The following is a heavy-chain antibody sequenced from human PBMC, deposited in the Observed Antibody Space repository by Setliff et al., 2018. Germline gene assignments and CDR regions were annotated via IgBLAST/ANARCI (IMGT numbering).Heavy chain of an antibody. CDR3: AKQRTITFSNDAFDV. CDR2: ISIHEDKT. J-gene: IGHJ3*01. CDR1: GFTFSYYA. D-gene: IGHD4-4*01. Sequence: GGSLRLSCAASGFTFSYYAMTWVRQAPGKGLEWVAAISIHEDKTYYADSVKGRFTISRDISKNTLSLQLNSLRAEDTAVYYCAKQRTITFSNDAFDVWGQGTMDTVSS. V-gene: IGHV3-23*01.